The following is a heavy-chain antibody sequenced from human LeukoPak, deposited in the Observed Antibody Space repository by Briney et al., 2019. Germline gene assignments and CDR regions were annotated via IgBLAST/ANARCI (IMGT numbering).Heavy chain of an antibody. V-gene: IGHV3-15*01. D-gene: IGHD5-18*01. Sequence: GGSLRLSCAASGFTFSSYAMSWVRQAPGKALEWVARIKSKRDGETTDYAAPVKGRFTISRDDSKNTLYLQMNSLKTEDTALYYCTTDGGVIGQVWLSYWGQGTLVTVSS. CDR2: IKSKRDGETT. CDR3: TTDGGVIGQVWLSY. J-gene: IGHJ4*02. CDR1: GFTFSSYA.